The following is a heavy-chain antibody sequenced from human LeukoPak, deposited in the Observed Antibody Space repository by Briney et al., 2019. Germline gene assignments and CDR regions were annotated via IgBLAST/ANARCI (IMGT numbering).Heavy chain of an antibody. V-gene: IGHV3-23*01. CDR2: ISGSGGST. J-gene: IGHJ5*02. CDR1: GFTFSSYA. D-gene: IGHD3-3*01. Sequence: PGGSLRLSCAASGFTFSSYAMSWVRQAPGKGLEWVSAISGSGGSTYYADSVKGRFTISRDNSKNTLYLQMNSLRAEDTAVYYCAKDQPYDFWSATDPNWFDPWGQGTLVTVSS. CDR3: AKDQPYDFWSATDPNWFDP.